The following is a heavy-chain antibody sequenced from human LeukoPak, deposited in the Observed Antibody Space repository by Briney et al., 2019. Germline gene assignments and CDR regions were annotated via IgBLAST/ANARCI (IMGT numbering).Heavy chain of an antibody. CDR3: AKDWDLVRGVIGGVGYFDY. V-gene: IGHV3-7*01. Sequence: GGSLRLSCVASGFTFSNYYMSWVRQAPGKGLEWVANIKQDGSEKYYVDSVKGRFTISRDNAKSSLYLQMNSLRAEDTAVYYCAKDWDLVRGVIGGVGYFDYWGQGTLVTVSS. D-gene: IGHD3-10*01. CDR2: IKQDGSEK. J-gene: IGHJ4*02. CDR1: GFTFSNYY.